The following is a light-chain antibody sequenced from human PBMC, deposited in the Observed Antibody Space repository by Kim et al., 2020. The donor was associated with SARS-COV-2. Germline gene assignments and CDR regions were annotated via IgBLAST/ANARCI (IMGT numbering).Light chain of an antibody. Sequence: QPVLTQPSSASGTPGQRVTISCSGSISNIGTNTVNWYQQLPGTAPKLLIYSNNQRPSGVPDRFSGSKSGTSASLAISGLQSDDEADYYCAAWDDSRTVLFGGGTQLTVL. CDR1: ISNIGTNT. J-gene: IGLJ2*01. CDR3: AAWDDSRTVL. CDR2: SNN. V-gene: IGLV1-44*01.